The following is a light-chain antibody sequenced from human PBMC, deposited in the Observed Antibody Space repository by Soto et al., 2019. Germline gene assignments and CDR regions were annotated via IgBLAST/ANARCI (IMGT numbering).Light chain of an antibody. CDR2: DAS. J-gene: IGKJ2*01. V-gene: IGKV3-11*01. CDR1: QSVSSY. CDR3: QQRSNWPPYT. Sequence: EIVLTQSPATLSLSPGETATLSCRASQSVSSYLAWYQQKPGQAPRLLIYDASNRATGIPARFRGSGSGTDFTLTISSLEPEDFAVYYCQQRSNWPPYTFGQGTKLEIK.